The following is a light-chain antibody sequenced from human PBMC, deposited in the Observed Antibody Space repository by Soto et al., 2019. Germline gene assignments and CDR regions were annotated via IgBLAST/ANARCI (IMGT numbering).Light chain of an antibody. CDR2: GAS. CDR1: QSIRHY. V-gene: IGKV1-5*01. J-gene: IGKJ1*01. Sequence: DIQMTQSPPTLSASVGDRVTITCRASQSIRHYLAWYQQMPGKAPKLLIYGASTLPSGVPSRFSGSGSGAEFTLTISSLQPEDFGTYFCQHHNSYSQTFGQGTKVQIK. CDR3: QHHNSYSQT.